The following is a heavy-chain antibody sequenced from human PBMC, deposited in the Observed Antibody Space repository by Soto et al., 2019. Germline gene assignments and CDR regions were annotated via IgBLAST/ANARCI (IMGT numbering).Heavy chain of an antibody. Sequence: DVQLVESGGGLVQPGRSLRLSCAASGFTFDDYAMHWVRQAPGKGLEWVSGISWNSGSIGYADSVKDRFTISRDNAKNSLYLQMNSLRAEDTALYYCAKSKVVRGVIIRFFDYWGQGTLVTVSS. J-gene: IGHJ4*02. CDR2: ISWNSGSI. CDR1: GFTFDDYA. D-gene: IGHD3-10*01. CDR3: AKSKVVRGVIIRFFDY. V-gene: IGHV3-9*01.